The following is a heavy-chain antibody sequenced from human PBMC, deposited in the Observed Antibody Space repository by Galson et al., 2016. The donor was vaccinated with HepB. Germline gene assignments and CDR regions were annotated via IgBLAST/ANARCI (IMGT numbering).Heavy chain of an antibody. CDR1: GYTFASYA. V-gene: IGHV1-3*04. J-gene: IGHJ4*02. D-gene: IGHD6-13*01. CDR3: ARQYSSSSINGY. CDR2: INTGNGDT. Sequence: SVKVSCKASGYTFASYAMHWVRQAPGQRLEWMGWINTGNGDTKYSQKFQGRVTVTRDTSATTAYMELSSLRSEDTAVYYCARQYSSSSINGYWGQGTLVTVSS.